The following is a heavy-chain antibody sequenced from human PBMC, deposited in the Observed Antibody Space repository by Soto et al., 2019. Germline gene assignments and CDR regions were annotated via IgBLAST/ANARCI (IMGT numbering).Heavy chain of an antibody. CDR3: ARIIGYCRNNDCSWTFDI. Sequence: GESLKISCKGSGYSFTSYWISWVRQMPGKGLEWMGRIDPSDSYTNYSPSFQGQVTISVDKSISTAYLHLSSLKASDTAMYYCARIIGYCRNNDCSWTFDIWGQGTTVTVSS. D-gene: IGHD2-2*03. J-gene: IGHJ3*02. V-gene: IGHV5-10-1*04. CDR1: GYSFTSYW. CDR2: IDPSDSYT.